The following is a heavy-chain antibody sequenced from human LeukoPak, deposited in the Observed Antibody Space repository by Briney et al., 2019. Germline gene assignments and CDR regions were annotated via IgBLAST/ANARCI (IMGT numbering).Heavy chain of an antibody. V-gene: IGHV3-64D*09. D-gene: IGHD2-15*01. J-gene: IGHJ4*02. CDR3: VRGTNSGSGKYFDY. CDR2: ICTYGERT. Sequence: GGSLRLSCSASGFTFSSHHMRWVRQAPGKGLQYVSAICTYGERTNYADSVKGRFTISRDNSKNTLYLQMSSLRTEDTAVYYCVRGTNSGSGKYFDYWGQGTLVAVCS. CDR1: GFTFSSHH.